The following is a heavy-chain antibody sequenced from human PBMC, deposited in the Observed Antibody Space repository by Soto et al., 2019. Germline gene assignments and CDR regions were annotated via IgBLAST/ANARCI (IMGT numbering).Heavy chain of an antibody. CDR3: AKEGGYSYGHWGTFDY. J-gene: IGHJ4*02. V-gene: IGHV3-30*18. Sequence: GGSLRLSCAASGFTFSSYGMHWVRQAPGKGLEWVAVISYDGSNKYYADSVKGRFTISRDNSKNTLYLQMNSLRAEDTAVYYCAKEGGYSYGHWGTFDYWGQGTLVTVSS. CDR2: ISYDGSNK. D-gene: IGHD5-18*01. CDR1: GFTFSSYG.